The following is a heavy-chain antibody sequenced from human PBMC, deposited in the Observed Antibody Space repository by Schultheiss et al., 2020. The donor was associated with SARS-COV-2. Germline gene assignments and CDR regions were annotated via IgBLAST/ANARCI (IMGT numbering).Heavy chain of an antibody. CDR3: ARGRPPIVVVPAAISYYFDY. V-gene: IGHV3-23*01. Sequence: GGSLRLSCAASGFTFSSYAMSWVRQAPGKGLEWVSAISGSGGSTYYADSVKGRFTISRDNAKNSLYLQMNSLRAEDTAVYYCARGRPPIVVVPAAISYYFDYWGQGTLVTVSS. CDR1: GFTFSSYA. CDR2: ISGSGGST. D-gene: IGHD2-2*01. J-gene: IGHJ4*02.